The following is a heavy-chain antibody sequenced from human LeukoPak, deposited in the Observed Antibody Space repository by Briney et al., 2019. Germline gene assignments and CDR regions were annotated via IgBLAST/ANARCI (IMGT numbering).Heavy chain of an antibody. CDR1: GGSFSGYY. V-gene: IGHV4-34*01. J-gene: IGHJ5*02. Sequence: SETLSLTCAVYGGSFSGYYWSWIRQPPGKGLEWIGEINHSGSTNYNPSLKSRVTISVDTSKNQFSLKLRSVTAADTAVYYCARGRAYYYGSGSRLNWFDPWGQGTLVTVSS. CDR3: ARGRAYYYGSGSRLNWFDP. D-gene: IGHD3-10*01. CDR2: INHSGST.